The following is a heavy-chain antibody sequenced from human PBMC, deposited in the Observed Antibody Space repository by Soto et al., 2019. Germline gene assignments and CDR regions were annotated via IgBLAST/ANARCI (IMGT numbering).Heavy chain of an antibody. CDR1: GYTFTSYY. J-gene: IGHJ6*02. CDR3: ARGSAVAVRYYYYYGMDV. D-gene: IGHD6-19*01. CDR2: INPSGGST. Sequence: ASVKVSCKASGYTFTSYYMHWVRQAPGQGLEWMGIINPSGGSTSYAQKFQGRVTMTRDTSTSTVYMELSSLRSEDTAVYYCARGSAVAVRYYYYYGMDVWGQGTTVTVSS. V-gene: IGHV1-46*03.